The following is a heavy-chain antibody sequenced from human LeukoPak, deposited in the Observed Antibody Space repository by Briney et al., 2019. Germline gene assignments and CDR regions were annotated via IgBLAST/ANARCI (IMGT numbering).Heavy chain of an antibody. CDR2: IYHSGST. J-gene: IGHJ4*02. CDR3: ARHLPGIAAADPSGYFDY. D-gene: IGHD6-13*01. CDR1: GYSISSGYY. Sequence: PSETLSLTCAVSGYSISSGYYWGWIRPPPGKGLEWIGSIYHSGSTYYNPSLKSRVTISVDTSKNQFSLKLSSVTAADTAVYYCARHLPGIAAADPSGYFDYWGQGTLVTVSS. V-gene: IGHV4-38-2*01.